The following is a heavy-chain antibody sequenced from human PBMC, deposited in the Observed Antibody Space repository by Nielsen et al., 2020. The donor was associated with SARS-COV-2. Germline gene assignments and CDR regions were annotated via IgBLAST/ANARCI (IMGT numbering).Heavy chain of an antibody. J-gene: IGHJ3*02. V-gene: IGHV1-18*04. CDR1: GYDFVGYG. D-gene: IGHD4-17*01. CDR3: ARGDYAALQI. Sequence: ASLKVSCKASGYDFVGYGVTWVRQAPVQGLEWMGLLSGYSGNTEYAREFQGRVTMTRDISTSTSFLELRSLRSDDTALYYCARGDYAALQIWGQGTMVTVSS. CDR2: LSGYSGNT.